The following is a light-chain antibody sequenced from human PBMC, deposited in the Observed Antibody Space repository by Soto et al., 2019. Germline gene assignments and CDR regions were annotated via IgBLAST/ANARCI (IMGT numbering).Light chain of an antibody. J-gene: IGKJ1*01. CDR3: QRYGSSPRT. CDR1: RSLSSTS. Sequence: EIVLTQSPGTLSLSPGELAALSCRASRSLSSTSLAWYQQRPGQAPRLLIYDASSRATGIPDRFSGSGSGTDFTLTINRLEPDDFAVYYCQRYGSSPRTFGQGTKVEIK. V-gene: IGKV3-20*01. CDR2: DAS.